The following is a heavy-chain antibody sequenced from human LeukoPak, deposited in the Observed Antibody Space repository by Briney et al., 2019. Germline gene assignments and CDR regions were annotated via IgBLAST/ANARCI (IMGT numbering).Heavy chain of an antibody. CDR2: IYYSGST. Sequence: SETLSLTCTVSGGSISSYYWSWIRQPPGKGLEWIGYIYYSGSTNYNPSLKSRVTISVDTSKNQFSLKLSSVTAADTAVYYCARGRWQWLTLQFDYWGQGTLVTVSS. V-gene: IGHV4-59*12. D-gene: IGHD6-19*01. CDR3: ARGRWQWLTLQFDY. J-gene: IGHJ4*02. CDR1: GGSISSYY.